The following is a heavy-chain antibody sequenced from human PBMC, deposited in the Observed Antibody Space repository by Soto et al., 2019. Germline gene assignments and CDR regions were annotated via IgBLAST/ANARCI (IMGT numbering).Heavy chain of an antibody. CDR2: IIYDGSNK. V-gene: IGHV3-30*04. D-gene: IGHD5-12*01. Sequence: QVQLVESGGGVVQPGRSLRLSCAASGLTFSRYAMHWVRQAPGKGLEWVAVIIYDGSNKHYADSVQGRFTISRDNPKNTLYLQMNSLRAEDTAVYYCAAELGNTGYDGHDYWGQGTLVTVSS. J-gene: IGHJ4*02. CDR3: AAELGNTGYDGHDY. CDR1: GLTFSRYA.